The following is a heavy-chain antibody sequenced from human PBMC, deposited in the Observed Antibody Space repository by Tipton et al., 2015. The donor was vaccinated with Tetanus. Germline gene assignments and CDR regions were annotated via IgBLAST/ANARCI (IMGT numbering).Heavy chain of an antibody. D-gene: IGHD2-2*01. CDR3: AREGVVVPAALTRGRQRLYGMDV. Sequence: TLSLTCTVSGGSISSYYWSWIRQPPGKGLEWIGYIYYSGSTNYNPSLKSRVTISVDTSKNQFSLKLSSATAADTAVYYCAREGVVVPAALTRGRQRLYGMDVWGQGTTVTVSS. V-gene: IGHV4-59*12. CDR2: IYYSGST. CDR1: GGSISSYY. J-gene: IGHJ6*02.